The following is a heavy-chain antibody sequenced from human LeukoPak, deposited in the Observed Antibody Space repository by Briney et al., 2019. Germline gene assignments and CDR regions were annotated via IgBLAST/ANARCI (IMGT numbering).Heavy chain of an antibody. J-gene: IGHJ4*02. CDR3: ARRAVVVTATRPSTFDY. CDR2: IYYSGIT. Sequence: SETLSLTCTVSGGSISSSSYYWGWIRQPPGKGLEWIGNIYYSGITYYNPSLKSRVTISVDTSKNQFSLKLTSVTPADTAVYYCARRAVVVTATRPSTFDYWGQGTQVTVSS. V-gene: IGHV4-39*01. D-gene: IGHD2-21*02. CDR1: GGSISSSSYY.